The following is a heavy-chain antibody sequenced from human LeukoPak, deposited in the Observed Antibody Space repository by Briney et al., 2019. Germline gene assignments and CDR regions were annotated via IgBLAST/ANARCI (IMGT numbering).Heavy chain of an antibody. CDR2: VSLSGLT. CDR1: GGSITSTNS. Sequence: SETLSLTCGLSGGSITSTNSLGCARQPPGQGLEWIGEVSLSGLTNYNPSLSSRVIMALDTSKNHLSLHLTSVTAADTAVYYCSRENEAFSAFDYWGQGYLVTVLS. J-gene: IGHJ4*02. V-gene: IGHV4-4*02. CDR3: SRENEAFSAFDY.